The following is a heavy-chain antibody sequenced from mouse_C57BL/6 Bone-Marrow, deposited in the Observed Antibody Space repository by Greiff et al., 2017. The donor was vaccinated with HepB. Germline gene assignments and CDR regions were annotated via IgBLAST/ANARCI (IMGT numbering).Heavy chain of an antibody. CDR1: GYTFTDYY. D-gene: IGHD2-3*01. CDR3: ANSYDGYDADY. V-gene: IGHV1-76*01. Sequence: VQLQQSGAELVRPGASVKLSCKASGYTFTDYYINWVKQRPGQGLEWIARIYPGSGNTYYNEKFKGKATLTAEKSSSTAYMQLSSLTSEDSAVYFCANSYDGYDADYWGQGTTLTVSS. J-gene: IGHJ2*01. CDR2: IYPGSGNT.